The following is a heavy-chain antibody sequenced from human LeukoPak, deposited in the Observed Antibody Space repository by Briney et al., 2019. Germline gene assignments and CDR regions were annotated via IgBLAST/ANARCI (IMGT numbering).Heavy chain of an antibody. Sequence: SETLSLTCTVSGGYISSYYWSWIRQPPGKGLEWIGYIYYSGSTSYNPSLKSRVTISVDTSKNQFSLKLSSVTAADTAVYYCAREKLYINSFDCWGQGTLVTVSS. CDR3: AREKLYINSFDC. CDR2: IYYSGST. J-gene: IGHJ4*02. D-gene: IGHD2-2*02. V-gene: IGHV4-59*01. CDR1: GGYISSYY.